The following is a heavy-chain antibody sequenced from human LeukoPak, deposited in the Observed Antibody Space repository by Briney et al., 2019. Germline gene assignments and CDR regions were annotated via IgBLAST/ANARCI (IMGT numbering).Heavy chain of an antibody. V-gene: IGHV3-74*01. CDR3: ARDLRGSPDR. CDR2: INPDGSTT. CDR1: GFTFTTFW. Sequence: GGSLRLYCSASGFTFTTFWMNWVRQVPGKGLVWVSLINPDGSTTTYADSVKGRFTISRDNAKNTVYLQMNSLGGEDTAIYYCARDLRGSPDRWGQGTLVTVSS. D-gene: IGHD3-16*01. J-gene: IGHJ5*02.